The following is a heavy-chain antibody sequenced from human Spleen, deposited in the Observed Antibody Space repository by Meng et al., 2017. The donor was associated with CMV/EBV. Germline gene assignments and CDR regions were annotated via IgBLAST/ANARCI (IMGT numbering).Heavy chain of an antibody. V-gene: IGHV4-59*01. CDR1: GGSISSFY. CDR3: ARGAAYGGIAY. Sequence: LTCTVSGGSISSFYWSWIRQPPGKGLELIGYIYHTGSTHYNPSLKSRVAILLDTSKKEFSLKLSSVTAADTAVYYCARGAAYGGIAYWGQGTLVTVSS. D-gene: IGHD4/OR15-4a*01. CDR2: IYHTGST. J-gene: IGHJ4*02.